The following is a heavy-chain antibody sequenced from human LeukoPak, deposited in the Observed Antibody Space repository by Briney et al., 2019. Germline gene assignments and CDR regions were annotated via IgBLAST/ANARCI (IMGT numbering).Heavy chain of an antibody. J-gene: IGHJ3*01. D-gene: IGHD6-19*01. Sequence: GASVKVSFKASGYTFTNFGISWVRQAPGQGLEWMGWISAYNGNTNYAQKVQGRVTMTADTSTSTAYMELRRLRSDDTAVYYCARAGGWARGDYKADAFDLWGQGTMVSVSS. CDR3: ARAGGWARGDYKADAFDL. V-gene: IGHV1-18*01. CDR1: GYTFTNFG. CDR2: ISAYNGNT.